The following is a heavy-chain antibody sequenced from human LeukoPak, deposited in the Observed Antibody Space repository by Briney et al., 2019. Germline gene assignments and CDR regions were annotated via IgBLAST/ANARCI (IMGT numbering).Heavy chain of an antibody. J-gene: IGHJ5*02. V-gene: IGHV1-46*01. Sequence: ASVKVSCKASGYTFTSYYMHWVRQAPGQGLEWMGIINPSGGSTSYAQKFQGRVTMTRDTSTSTVYMELSSLRSEDTAVYYCARNGYCSGGSCYRGNWFDPWGQGTLVTVSS. CDR1: GYTFTSYY. D-gene: IGHD2-15*01. CDR2: INPSGGST. CDR3: ARNGYCSGGSCYRGNWFDP.